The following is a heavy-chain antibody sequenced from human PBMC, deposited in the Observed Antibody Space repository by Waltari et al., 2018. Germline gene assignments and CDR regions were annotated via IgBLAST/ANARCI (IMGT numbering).Heavy chain of an antibody. CDR3: ARARKSFWFDS. V-gene: IGHV1-8*01. CDR1: GYTFTNYD. CDR2: MKPNSGDT. Sequence: QVLLVQSGAEVMKPGASVKVSCKASGYTFTNYDIYWVRQAAGQGLEWMGWMKPNSGDTHYAQKFQGRVTFTRDTSTSRAFIEMSNLRSDDTAVYYCARARKSFWFDSWGQGTLVAVSS. J-gene: IGHJ5*01.